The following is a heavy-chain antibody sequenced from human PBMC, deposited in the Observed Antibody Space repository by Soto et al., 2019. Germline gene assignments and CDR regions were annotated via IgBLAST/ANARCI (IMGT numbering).Heavy chain of an antibody. Sequence: QVQLVQSGAEVKKPGASVKVSCKASGYTFTSYYMHWVRQAPGQGLEWMGIINPSGGSTSYAQKFQGRVTMTRDTSTSTVYMELSSLRSEDTAVYYCARALNSGSGSHYFDYWGQGTLVTVSS. CDR3: ARALNSGSGSHYFDY. CDR2: INPSGGST. CDR1: GYTFTSYY. V-gene: IGHV1-46*03. J-gene: IGHJ4*02. D-gene: IGHD3-10*01.